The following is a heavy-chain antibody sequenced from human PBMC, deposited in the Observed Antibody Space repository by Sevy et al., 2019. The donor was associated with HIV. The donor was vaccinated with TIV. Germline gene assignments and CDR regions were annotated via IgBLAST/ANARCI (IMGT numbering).Heavy chain of an antibody. J-gene: IGHJ4*02. V-gene: IGHV3-30*04. CDR3: AREGGYTSAWSPGNY. D-gene: IGHD6-19*01. CDR1: GFTFNTHA. CDR2: ISYDGIIK. Sequence: GGSLRLSCAASGFTFNTHAMHWVRQAPGKGLEWVALISYDGIIKYYADAVKGRLTITSDNSKITLAMQMNSLRIEDTAVYYCAREGGYTSAWSPGNYWGQGTLVTVSS.